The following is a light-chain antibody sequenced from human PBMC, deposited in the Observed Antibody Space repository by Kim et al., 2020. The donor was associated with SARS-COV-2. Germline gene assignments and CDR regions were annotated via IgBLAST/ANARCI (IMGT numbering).Light chain of an antibody. CDR2: DVS. CDR1: SSDVAGYNY. CDR3: GSYTSSNTLV. V-gene: IGLV2-14*03. Sequence: GQSITISGTGTSSDVAGYNYVSWYQQHPGKAPKLMIYDVSDRPSGVSTRFSGSKSGNTASLTVSGLQAEDEADYYCGSYTSSNTLVFGGGTQLTVL. J-gene: IGLJ3*02.